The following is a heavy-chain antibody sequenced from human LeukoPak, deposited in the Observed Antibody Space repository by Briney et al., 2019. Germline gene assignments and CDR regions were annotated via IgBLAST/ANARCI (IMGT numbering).Heavy chain of an antibody. CDR2: IYPGDSDI. Sequence: GGSLKISCKTPGYNFANSWLHWVRQVPGRGLEWMGSIYPGDSDIRYGPSLRGQVTVSVDKSISTAYLYWSSLKASDTAIYHCARGQWFDSWGQGTLVTVAS. CDR1: GYNFANSW. V-gene: IGHV5-51*01. CDR3: ARGQWFDS. J-gene: IGHJ5*01.